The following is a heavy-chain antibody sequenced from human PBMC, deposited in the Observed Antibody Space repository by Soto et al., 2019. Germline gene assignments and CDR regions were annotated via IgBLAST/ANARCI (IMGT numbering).Heavy chain of an antibody. CDR2: IDSDGSST. D-gene: IGHD3-16*01. J-gene: IGHJ6*02. Sequence: EVQLVESGGGLVQPGGSLRLSCAASGFILSNYWMHWVRQAPGKSLAWVSGIDSDGSSTTYADSVAGRFTISRDNDKNTVYLKMNSLRVEDTAVYYCVTITPRLCIYGRGAGMDVWGQGTTVTVSS. CDR3: VTITPRLCIYGRGAGMDV. V-gene: IGHV3-74*01. CDR1: GFILSNYW.